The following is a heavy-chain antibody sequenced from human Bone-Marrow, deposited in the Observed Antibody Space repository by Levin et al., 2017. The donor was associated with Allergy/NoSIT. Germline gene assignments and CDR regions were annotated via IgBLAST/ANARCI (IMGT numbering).Heavy chain of an antibody. D-gene: IGHD4-23*01. J-gene: IGHJ4*02. CDR1: GFTFGDYA. CDR3: TSPDYGGNLLDPPTFDF. V-gene: IGHV3-49*04. Sequence: PGGSLRLSCTASGFTFGDYAVSWVRQAPGKGLEWVGFIRNKAYGATTEYATSVKGRFTISRDDFKRIAYLQMNSLKTEDTAVYYCTSPDYGGNLLDPPTFDFWGQGTLVTVSS. CDR2: IRNKAYGATT.